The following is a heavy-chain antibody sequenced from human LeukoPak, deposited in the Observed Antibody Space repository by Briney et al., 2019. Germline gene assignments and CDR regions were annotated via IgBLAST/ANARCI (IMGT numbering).Heavy chain of an antibody. CDR3: ARDGGYCSSTSCYKFSY. Sequence: ASVKVSCKASGGTFSSYAISWVRQAPGQGLEWMGGIIPIFGTANYAQKLQGRVTITADESTSTAYMELSSLRSEDTAVYYCARDGGYCSSTSCYKFSYWGQGTLVTVSS. CDR1: GGTFSSYA. CDR2: IIPIFGTA. V-gene: IGHV1-69*01. D-gene: IGHD2-2*02. J-gene: IGHJ4*02.